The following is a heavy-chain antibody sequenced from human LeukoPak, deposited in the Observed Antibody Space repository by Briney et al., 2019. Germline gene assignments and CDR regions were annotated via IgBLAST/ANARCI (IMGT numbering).Heavy chain of an antibody. Sequence: ASVKVSCKASGYTFTSYAMNWVRQAPGQGLEWMGWINTNTGNPTYAQGFTGRFVFSLDTSVSTAYLQISSLKAEDTAVYYCARGHYYDSSGYYPGDAFDIWGQGTMVTVSS. D-gene: IGHD3-22*01. V-gene: IGHV7-4-1*02. CDR3: ARGHYYDSSGYYPGDAFDI. CDR2: INTNTGNP. J-gene: IGHJ3*02. CDR1: GYTFTSYA.